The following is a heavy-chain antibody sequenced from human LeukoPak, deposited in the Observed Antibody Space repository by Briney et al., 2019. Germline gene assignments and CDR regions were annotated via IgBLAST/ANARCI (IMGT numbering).Heavy chain of an antibody. CDR3: AKDRRGSFWFDP. CDR2: ISGSGGST. CDR1: GFTFSSYT. Sequence: GGSLRLSCAASGFTFSSYTMSWVRQAPGKGLEWVSAISGSGGSTYYADSVKGRFTISRDNSKNTLYLQMNSLRAEDTAVYYCAKDRRGSFWFDPWGQGTLVTVSS. V-gene: IGHV3-23*01. J-gene: IGHJ5*02.